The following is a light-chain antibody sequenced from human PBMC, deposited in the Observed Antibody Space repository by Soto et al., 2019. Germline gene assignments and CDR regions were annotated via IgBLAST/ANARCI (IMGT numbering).Light chain of an antibody. J-gene: IGKJ1*01. CDR1: QSVSSY. Sequence: EIVLTPSPATLSLSPVERATLSCRASQSVSSYLAWYQQKPGQAPRLLIYDASNRATGIPARFSGSGSGTDFTLTISSLEPEDFAVYYCQQRSNWPWTCGQGTKGDIK. CDR2: DAS. V-gene: IGKV3-11*01. CDR3: QQRSNWPWT.